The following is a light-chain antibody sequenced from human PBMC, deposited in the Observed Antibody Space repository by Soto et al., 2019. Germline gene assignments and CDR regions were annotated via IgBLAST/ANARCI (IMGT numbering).Light chain of an antibody. CDR3: QQYNYWPLT. Sequence: EIVMTQSPATLSVSPGERVTLSCRASQSGSIYLAWYQQRPGQAPRPLIYGASTRATGIPARFSASGSGTEFTLTINSLQSEDVAVYYCQQYNYWPLTFGGGTRVEI. V-gene: IGKV3-15*01. CDR1: QSGSIY. CDR2: GAS. J-gene: IGKJ4*01.